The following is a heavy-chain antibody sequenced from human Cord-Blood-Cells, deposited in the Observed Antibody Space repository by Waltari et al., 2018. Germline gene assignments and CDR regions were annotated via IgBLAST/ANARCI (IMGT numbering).Heavy chain of an antibody. D-gene: IGHD7-27*01. J-gene: IGHJ4*02. CDR2: INPSGGST. Sequence: QVQLVQSGAEVQKPGASVKVPCKASGSPVTSYYMHWVRQALGQGLEWMGIINPSGGSTSYAQKFQGRVTMTRDTSTSTVYMELSSLRSEDTAVYYCASRKSKSNCLSRWGQGTLVTVSS. V-gene: IGHV1-46*01. CDR3: ASRKSKSNCLSR. CDR1: GSPVTSYY.